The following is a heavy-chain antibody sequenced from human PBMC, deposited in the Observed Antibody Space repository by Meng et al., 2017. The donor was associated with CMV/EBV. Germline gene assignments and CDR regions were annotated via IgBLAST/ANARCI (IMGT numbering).Heavy chain of an antibody. CDR1: GFTFTNYG. J-gene: IGHJ6*02. V-gene: IGHV3-30*02. D-gene: IGHD3-10*01. Sequence: GSPLKISCAASGFTFTNYGMHWVRQAPDKGLEWVAFIRYDGSEKYYGDSVEGRLTISRDNSKNTVYLQMNRLRVDDTALYYCAKDSGGEGDMDVWGQGTTVTSP. CDR2: IRYDGSEK. CDR3: AKDSGGEGDMDV.